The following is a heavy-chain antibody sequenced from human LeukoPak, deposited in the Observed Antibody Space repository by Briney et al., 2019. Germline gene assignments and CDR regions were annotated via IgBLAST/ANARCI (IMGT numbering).Heavy chain of an antibody. J-gene: IGHJ4*02. CDR1: GFTVSSNY. CDR3: ARQLQRAGNFDY. D-gene: IGHD3-10*01. Sequence: GGSLRLSCAASGFTVSSNYMSWVRQAPGKGLEWVSVIYSGGSTYYADSVKGRFTISRDNSKNTLYLQMNSLRAEDTAVYYCARQLQRAGNFDYWGQGTLVTVSS. CDR2: IYSGGST. V-gene: IGHV3-66*04.